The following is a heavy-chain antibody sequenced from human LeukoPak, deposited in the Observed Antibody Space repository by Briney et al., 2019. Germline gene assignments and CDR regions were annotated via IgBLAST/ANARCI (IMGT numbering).Heavy chain of an antibody. J-gene: IGHJ4*02. D-gene: IGHD3-22*01. V-gene: IGHV3-21*01. Sequence: GGSLRLSCAASGFIFSASNINWVRQAPGKGLEWVSYISSSSDYIYYADSVKGRFTISRDNAKNSLYLQMNSLRAEDTAVYYCARDGYSIGYFYDLWGQGTLVTVSS. CDR3: ARDGYSIGYFYDL. CDR2: ISSSSDYI. CDR1: GFIFSASN.